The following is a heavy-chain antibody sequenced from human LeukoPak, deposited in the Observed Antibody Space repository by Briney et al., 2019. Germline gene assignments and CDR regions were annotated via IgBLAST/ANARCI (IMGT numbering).Heavy chain of an antibody. Sequence: SETLSLTCTVSGGSISSHFWSWIRQPPGNGLEWIGYIYYSVSTNYNPSLKSRVTISVDTSKNQFSLKLSSVTAADTAVYYCARDHLPAAAPGYYTDVWGKGTTVTVSS. CDR3: ARDHLPAAAPGYYTDV. J-gene: IGHJ6*03. D-gene: IGHD6-13*01. CDR1: GGSISSHF. V-gene: IGHV4-59*11. CDR2: IYYSVST.